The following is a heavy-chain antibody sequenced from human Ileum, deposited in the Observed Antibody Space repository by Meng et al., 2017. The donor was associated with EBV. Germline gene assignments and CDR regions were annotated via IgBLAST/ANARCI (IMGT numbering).Heavy chain of an antibody. CDR1: VYAFTSYS. Sequence: QVQFRLSGVGLQHLRASMKVSFKSSVYAFTSYSLHWVRQAPGQRLEWMVWINVGVGYTKYSQKFPGRVTISSDTAATTGYMVLSSLRSEATAVYYCVRGPPVGVPGPGDYWGQGTLVTVSS. V-gene: IGHV1-3*01. CDR3: VRGPPVGVPGPGDY. CDR2: INVGVGYT. D-gene: IGHD2-21*01. J-gene: IGHJ4*02.